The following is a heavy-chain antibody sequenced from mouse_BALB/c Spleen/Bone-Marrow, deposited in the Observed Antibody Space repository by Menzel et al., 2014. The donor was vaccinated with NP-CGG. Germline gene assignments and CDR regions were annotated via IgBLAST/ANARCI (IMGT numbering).Heavy chain of an antibody. J-gene: IGHJ1*01. D-gene: IGHD2-2*01. CDR2: INPYNDDT. CDR3: ARSLYGYDWYFDV. V-gene: IGHV1-14*01. CDR1: GYTFTSYV. Sequence: VQLQQSGPELVKPGASVKMSCKASGYTFTSYVMHWVKQKPALGLEWIGYINPYNDDTEYNEKFKGKATLTSDKSSSTAFLELSSLTSEDSAVFYCARSLYGYDWYFDVWGAGTTVTVAS.